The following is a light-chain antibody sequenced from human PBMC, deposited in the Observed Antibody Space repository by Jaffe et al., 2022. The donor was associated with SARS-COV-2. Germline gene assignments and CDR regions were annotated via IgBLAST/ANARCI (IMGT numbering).Light chain of an antibody. CDR1: SSNLGRYS. CDR3: AAWDGRLNGPV. CDR2: INS. Sequence: QSVLTQPPSASGTPGQRVTISCSGSSSNLGRYSVNWYQQLPGTAPKLLIYINSQRPSGVPDRFSGSKSGTSASLAISGLQSEDEADYYCAAWDGRLNGPVFGGGTKLIVL. J-gene: IGLJ2*01. V-gene: IGLV1-44*01.